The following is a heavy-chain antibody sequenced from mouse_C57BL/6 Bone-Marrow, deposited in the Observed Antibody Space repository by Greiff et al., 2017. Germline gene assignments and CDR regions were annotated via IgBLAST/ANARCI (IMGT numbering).Heavy chain of an antibody. Sequence: QVQLQQPGAELVKPGASVKMSCKASGYTFTSYGITWVKQRPGQGLEWIGDIYPGSGSTNYNEKFKSKATLTVDTSSGTAYMQLSSLTSEDSAVYFYARWGMVTPFACWGQGTLVTVSA. J-gene: IGHJ3*01. V-gene: IGHV1-55*01. CDR1: GYTFTSYG. D-gene: IGHD2-2*01. CDR2: IYPGSGST. CDR3: ARWGMVTPFAC.